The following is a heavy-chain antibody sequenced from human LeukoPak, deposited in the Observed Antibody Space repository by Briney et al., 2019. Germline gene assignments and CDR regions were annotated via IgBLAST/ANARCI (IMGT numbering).Heavy chain of an antibody. CDR1: GGSISSGDYY. CDR3: ARDEGPHHRWYFDL. Sequence: PSETLSLTCTVSGGSISSGDYYWSWIRQPPGKGLEWIGYIYYSGSTYYNPSLKSRVTISVDTSKNQFSLKLSSVTAADTAVYYCARDEGPHHRWYFDLWGRGTLVTVSS. V-gene: IGHV4-30-4*01. J-gene: IGHJ2*01. D-gene: IGHD1-14*01. CDR2: IYYSGST.